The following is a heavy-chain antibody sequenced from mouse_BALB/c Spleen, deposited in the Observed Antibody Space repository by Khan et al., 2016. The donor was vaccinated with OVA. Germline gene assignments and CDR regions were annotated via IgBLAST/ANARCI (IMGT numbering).Heavy chain of an antibody. D-gene: IGHD2-4*01. CDR2: VSFGSATI. J-gene: IGHJ1*01. CDR3: ARSLITSWYLDV. Sequence: EVELVESGGGLVQPGGSRKLSCVASGFTFSSFGMHWVRQAPEKGLEWVASVSFGSATIYYADTVKGRFTISRDNPRNTLFLQMTSLRSEDTARYYCARSLITSWYLDVLGAVTTVTVSS. V-gene: IGHV5-17*02. CDR1: GFTFSSFG.